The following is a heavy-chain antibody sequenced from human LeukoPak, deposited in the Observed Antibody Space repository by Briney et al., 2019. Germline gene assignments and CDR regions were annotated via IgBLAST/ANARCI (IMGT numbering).Heavy chain of an antibody. Sequence: GRSLRLSCAASRFSFDDYAMHWVRQAPGESVEWVSGISWNSGSIGYADSVKGRFTISRDNAKNSLYLQMNSLRAEDMALYYCAKGGGNSNYPWFDPWGQGTLVTVSS. CDR1: RFSFDDYA. D-gene: IGHD4-11*01. J-gene: IGHJ5*02. CDR3: AKGGGNSNYPWFDP. CDR2: ISWNSGSI. V-gene: IGHV3-9*03.